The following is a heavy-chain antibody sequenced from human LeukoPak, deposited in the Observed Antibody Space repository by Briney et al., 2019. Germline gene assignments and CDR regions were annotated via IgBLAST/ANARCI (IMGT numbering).Heavy chain of an antibody. CDR1: GGSISSSNW. Sequence: PETLSLTCAVSGGSISSSNWWSWVRQPPGNGLEWIGEIYHSGSTNYNPSLKSRVTISVDKSKNQFSLKLSSVTAADTAVYYCARDLTVRGVISFDYWGQGTLVTVSS. CDR2: IYHSGST. J-gene: IGHJ4*02. CDR3: ARDLTVRGVISFDY. D-gene: IGHD3-10*01. V-gene: IGHV4-4*03.